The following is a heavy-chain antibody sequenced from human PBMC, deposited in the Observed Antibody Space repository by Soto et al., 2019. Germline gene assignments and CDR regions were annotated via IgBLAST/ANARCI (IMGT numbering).Heavy chain of an antibody. J-gene: IGHJ3*02. D-gene: IGHD3-22*01. CDR1: GFTISSNY. CDR3: ARTVVVITWGDAFDI. Sequence: EMQLVETGGGLIQHGGSLRLSCAASGFTISSNYMSWVRQAPGKGLEWVSVIYSGGSTYYADSVKGRFTISRDNSKNTLYLQMNSLRAEDTAVYYCARTVVVITWGDAFDIWGQGTMVTVSS. CDR2: IYSGGST. V-gene: IGHV3-53*02.